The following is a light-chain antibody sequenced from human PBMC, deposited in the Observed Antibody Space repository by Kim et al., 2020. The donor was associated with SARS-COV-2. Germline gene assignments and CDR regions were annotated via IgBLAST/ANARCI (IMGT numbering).Light chain of an antibody. V-gene: IGLV2-23*02. Sequence: PGQSITISCTGTSSDVGSYSLVSWYQQHPGTAPKLIIYEVTKRPSGVSNRFSGSRSGNTASLTISGLQAEDEADYYCSSYTGDSTIFGGGTQLTVL. J-gene: IGLJ2*01. CDR3: SSYTGDSTI. CDR1: SSDVGSYSL. CDR2: EVT.